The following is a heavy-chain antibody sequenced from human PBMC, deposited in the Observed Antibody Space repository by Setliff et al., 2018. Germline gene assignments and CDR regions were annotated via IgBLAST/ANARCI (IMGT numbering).Heavy chain of an antibody. CDR2: IIPIFGTA. V-gene: IGHV1-69*13. CDR3: ARSPFPVDTVMVTTFDS. Sequence: GASVKVSCKASGGTFSIYTISWVRQAPGQGLEWMGRIIPIFGTANYAQKFQGRVTITADESTSTAYMELSSLKSEDTAVYYCARSPFPVDTVMVTTFDSWGQGTLVTVSS. D-gene: IGHD5-18*01. CDR1: GGTFSIYT. J-gene: IGHJ4*02.